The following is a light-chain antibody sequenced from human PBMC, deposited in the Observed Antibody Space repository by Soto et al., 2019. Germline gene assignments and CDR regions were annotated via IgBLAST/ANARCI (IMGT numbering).Light chain of an antibody. CDR2: DVS. CDR1: SSDVGHYNY. V-gene: IGLV2-14*03. CDR3: CSYTTTTSRV. Sequence: QSVLTHPASVSGSPGQSSTISCTGTSSDVGHYNYVSWYQQHPGNAPKLVIYDVSIRASGVSDRFSGSKSGNTASLTISGLQAEDEADYHCCSYTTTTSRVFGTGTKVTVL. J-gene: IGLJ1*01.